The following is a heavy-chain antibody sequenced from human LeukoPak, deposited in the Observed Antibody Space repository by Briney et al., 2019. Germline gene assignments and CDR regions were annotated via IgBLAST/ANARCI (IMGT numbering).Heavy chain of an antibody. CDR2: IYPSGGT. CDR3: ARQSDGYDSNWLDP. J-gene: IGHJ5*02. CDR1: GGSISSYY. D-gene: IGHD5-24*01. Sequence: SETLSLTCTVSGGSISSYYWSWIRQPPGQGLEWIGYIYPSGGTNYNPSLKSRVTISADTSNNQISLKLTSVTAADTAVYYCARQSDGYDSNWLDPWGQGTQVTVSS. V-gene: IGHV4-4*09.